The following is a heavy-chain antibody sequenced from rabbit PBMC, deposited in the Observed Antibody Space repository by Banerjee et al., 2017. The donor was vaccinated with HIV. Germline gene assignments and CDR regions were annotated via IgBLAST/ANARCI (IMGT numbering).Heavy chain of an antibody. Sequence: QQQLEESGGGLGKPEGSLTLTCTASGFSFSSSYWICWVRQAPGRGLEWIACIDGGNIGTTYYASWAKGRFTISKISSTTVTLQMTSLTAADTAAYFCARGSGYASYGGDLWGPGTLVTVS. V-gene: IGHV1S45*01. CDR2: IDGGNIGTT. CDR3: ARGSGYASYGGDL. J-gene: IGHJ4*01. D-gene: IGHD6-1*01. CDR1: GFSFSSSYW.